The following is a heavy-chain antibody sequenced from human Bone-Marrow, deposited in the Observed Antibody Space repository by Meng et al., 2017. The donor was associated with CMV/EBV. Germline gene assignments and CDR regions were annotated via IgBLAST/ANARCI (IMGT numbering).Heavy chain of an antibody. CDR1: GYTFTGYY. CDR2: INPNSGGT. CDR3: ARDFGYCTNGVCLTHHYFYY. D-gene: IGHD2-8*01. Sequence: ASVKVSCKASGYTFTGYYMHWVRQAPGQGLEWMGWINPNSGGTNYAQKFQGRVTMTRDTSISTAYMELSRLRSDDTAVYYCARDFGYCTNGVCLTHHYFYYWGQGTLVTVSS. J-gene: IGHJ4*02. V-gene: IGHV1-2*02.